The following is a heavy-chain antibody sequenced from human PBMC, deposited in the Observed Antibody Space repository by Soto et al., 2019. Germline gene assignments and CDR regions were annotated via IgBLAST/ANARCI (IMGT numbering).Heavy chain of an antibody. CDR3: GGGGISSSVDVRDLFDS. CDR2: IYYNETN. V-gene: IGHV4-61*01. CDR1: GGSVSTPSYY. Sequence: PSETLSLTCTVSGGSVSTPSYYWSCLRQAPGKGLEWIGYIYYNETNKYNPSLKGRVTISVDTSKNQFSLRLNSVTAAETAVYYCGGGGISSSVDVRDLFDSWGQGTLVTVSS. J-gene: IGHJ5*01. D-gene: IGHD3-16*01.